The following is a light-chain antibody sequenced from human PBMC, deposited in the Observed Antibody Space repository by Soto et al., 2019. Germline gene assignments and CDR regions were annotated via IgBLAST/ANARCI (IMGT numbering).Light chain of an antibody. J-gene: IGKJ5*01. CDR2: AAS. V-gene: IGKV1-39*01. Sequence: DIQMTQSPSSLSASVRDRVTITCRASQSISSFLNWYQQKPGKAPKLLIYAASSLQSGVPARFSGSGSGTDFTLTISSLQPEDFATYFCQQTYKTPITVGQVTRPESK. CDR3: QQTYKTPIT. CDR1: QSISSF.